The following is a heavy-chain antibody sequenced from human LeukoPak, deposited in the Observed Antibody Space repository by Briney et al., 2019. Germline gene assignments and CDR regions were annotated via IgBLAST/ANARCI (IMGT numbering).Heavy chain of an antibody. Sequence: SETLSLTCTVSGGSLSGHYWSWNRQPPGKRLEWIGYVAYTGRTKYNPSRQIRVTRSIDTSKSQFSLKLTSVTSADTAVYSCARLLDNDISGDPDTFDVWGQGTTVIVSS. CDR2: VAYTGRT. CDR1: GGSLSGHY. CDR3: ARLLDNDISGDPDTFDV. D-gene: IGHD3-22*01. V-gene: IGHV4-59*11. J-gene: IGHJ3*01.